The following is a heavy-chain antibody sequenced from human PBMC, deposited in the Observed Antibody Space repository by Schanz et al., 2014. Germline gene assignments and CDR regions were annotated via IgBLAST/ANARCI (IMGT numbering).Heavy chain of an antibody. Sequence: EVQLLESGGGLVQPGGSLRLSCAASTFTFSSDWMSWVRQAPGKGLEWLSVISASGGDTYYADSVKGRFTISRDNAKNTLYLQMNSLRPEDTAIYYCAKNQYDDVDLSSFYFDFWGQGTLVTVSS. CDR2: ISASGGDT. D-gene: IGHD3-10*02. CDR1: TFTFSSDW. V-gene: IGHV3-23*01. J-gene: IGHJ4*02. CDR3: AKNQYDDVDLSSFYFDF.